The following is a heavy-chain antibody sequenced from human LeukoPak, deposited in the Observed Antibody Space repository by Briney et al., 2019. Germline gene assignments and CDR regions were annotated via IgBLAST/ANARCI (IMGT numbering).Heavy chain of an antibody. CDR3: AKTPRITMIVVVTPVGY. CDR2: ISGSGGST. J-gene: IGHJ4*02. D-gene: IGHD3-22*01. Sequence: PGGSLRLSCAASGFTFSSYAMSWVRQAPGKGLEWVSAISGSGGSTYYADSVKGRFTISRDNSKNTLYLQMNSLRAEDTAVYYCAKTPRITMIVVVTPVGYWGQGTLVTVSS. V-gene: IGHV3-23*01. CDR1: GFTFSSYA.